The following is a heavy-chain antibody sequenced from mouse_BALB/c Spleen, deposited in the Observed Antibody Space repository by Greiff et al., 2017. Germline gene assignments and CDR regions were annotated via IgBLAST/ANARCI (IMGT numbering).Heavy chain of an antibody. D-gene: IGHD1-2*01. CDR1: GYTFTSYY. Sequence: VQLQQSGPELVKPGASVRISCKASGYTFTSYYIHWVKQRPGQGLEWIGWIYPGNVNTKYNEKFKGKATLTADKSSSTAYMQLSSLTSEDSAVYVCARGELGRSYYYAMDYWGQGTSVTVAS. J-gene: IGHJ4*01. V-gene: IGHV1S56*01. CDR2: IYPGNVNT. CDR3: ARGELGRSYYYAMDY.